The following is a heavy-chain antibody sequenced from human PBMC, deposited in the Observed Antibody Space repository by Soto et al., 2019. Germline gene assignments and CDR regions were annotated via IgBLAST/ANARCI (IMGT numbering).Heavy chain of an antibody. Sequence: SETLSLTCTVSGGSISGGVGGLYYWSWIRQPPGKGLEWIGYIYDSGSTYYNPSLKSRVTISVNTSKNQFSLRLSSVTAADTAVYYCAREVIPLTTDWYFDLWGRGTLVTVSS. D-gene: IGHD4-17*01. CDR3: AREVIPLTTDWYFDL. V-gene: IGHV4-30-4*01. CDR2: IYDSGST. J-gene: IGHJ2*01. CDR1: GGSISGGVGGLYY.